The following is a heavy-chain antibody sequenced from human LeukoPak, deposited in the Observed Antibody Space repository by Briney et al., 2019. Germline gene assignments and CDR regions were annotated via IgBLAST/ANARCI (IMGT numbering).Heavy chain of an antibody. CDR3: VRGGTSTWDKPDY. J-gene: IGHJ4*02. V-gene: IGHV3-23*01. D-gene: IGHD2-2*01. CDR2: ISGSGGST. Sequence: GGSLRLSCAASGFTFSSYAMSWVRQAPGKGLEWVAAISGSGGSTYYADSVRGRFTISRDNSKNTLFLQMTSLRTEYTAVYYCVRGGTSTWDKPDYWGQGTLVTVSS. CDR1: GFTFSSYA.